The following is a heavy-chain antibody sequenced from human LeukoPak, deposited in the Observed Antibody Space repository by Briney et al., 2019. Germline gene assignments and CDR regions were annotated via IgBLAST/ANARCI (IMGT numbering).Heavy chain of an antibody. J-gene: IGHJ6*03. CDR2: ISYSGST. V-gene: IGHV4-59*08. D-gene: IGHD3-10*01. CDR3: ARVTGSYYYYYYMDV. CDR1: GDSISSFY. Sequence: PSETLSLTCTVSGDSISSFYWSWIRQPPGKGLEWIGYISYSGSTNYNPSLKSRVTISVDTSKNQFSLKLTSVTAADTAVYYCARVTGSYYYYYYMDVWGKGTTVTVSS.